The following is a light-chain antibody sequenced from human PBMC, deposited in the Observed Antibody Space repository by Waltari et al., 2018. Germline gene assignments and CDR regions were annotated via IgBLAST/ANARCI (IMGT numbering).Light chain of an antibody. V-gene: IGLV3-25*03. CDR3: QSVDSSGTFDVV. J-gene: IGLJ2*01. Sequence: SYELTPPPPVSVSPGQTARITCSGDALSTPSAPWYQQKPGQAPVLVIYEDSERPSGIPERFSGSNSGTTVTLTISGVQTEDEADYYCQSVDSSGTFDVVFGGGTKLTVL. CDR2: EDS. CDR1: ALSTPS.